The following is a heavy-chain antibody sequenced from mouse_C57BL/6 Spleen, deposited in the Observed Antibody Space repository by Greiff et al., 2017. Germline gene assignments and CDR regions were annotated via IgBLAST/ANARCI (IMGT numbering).Heavy chain of an antibody. CDR1: GYTFTSYW. CDR3: ARAYDYDPFDY. V-gene: IGHV1-59*01. CDR2: IDPSDSYT. Sequence: QVQLQQPGAELVRPGTSVKLSCKASGYTFTSYWMHWVKQRPGQGLEWIGVIDPSDSYTNYNQKFKGKATLTVDTSSSTAYMQLSSLTSEDSAVYCCARAYDYDPFDYWGQGTTLTVSS. J-gene: IGHJ2*01. D-gene: IGHD2-4*01.